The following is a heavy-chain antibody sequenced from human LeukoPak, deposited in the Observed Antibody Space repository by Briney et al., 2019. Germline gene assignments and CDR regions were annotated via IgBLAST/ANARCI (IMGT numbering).Heavy chain of an antibody. CDR1: GYTFTSYY. D-gene: IGHD3-3*01. CDR3: ARITYDFWSGYYMPDDP. J-gene: IGHJ5*02. V-gene: IGHV1-46*01. Sequence: ASVKVSCKASGYTFTSYYMHWVRQAPGQGLEWMGIINPSGGSTSYAQKFRGRVTMTTDTSTSTAYMEPRSLRSDDTAVYYCARITYDFWSGYYMPDDPWGQGTLVTVSS. CDR2: INPSGGST.